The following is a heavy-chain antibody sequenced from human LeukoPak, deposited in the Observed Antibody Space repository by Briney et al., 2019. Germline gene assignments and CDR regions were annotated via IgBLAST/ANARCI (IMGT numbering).Heavy chain of an antibody. CDR3: ARAKNDFWSGYLFSDYYGMDV. CDR2: ISSNGGST. Sequence: GGSLRLSCAASGFTFSSYAMPWVRQAPGKGLEYVSAISSNGGSTYYANSVKGRFTISRDNSKNTLYLQMGSLRAEDMAVYYCARAKNDFWSGYLFSDYYGMDVWGQGTTVTVSS. J-gene: IGHJ6*02. V-gene: IGHV3-64*01. CDR1: GFTFSSYA. D-gene: IGHD3-3*01.